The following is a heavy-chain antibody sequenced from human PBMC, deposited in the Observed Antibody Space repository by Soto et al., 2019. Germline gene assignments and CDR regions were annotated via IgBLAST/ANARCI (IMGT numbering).Heavy chain of an antibody. Sequence: ASVKISCKISGYTLSEVAIHWVRQTPGEGLEWIGGFDPENDETSYAQNFQGRVTLTEDTSTDTAYLELSGLRSEDTAIYYCTIAAYCSGATCYSGYNWFHPWGQGSLVTVSS. D-gene: IGHD2-2*01. CDR3: TIAAYCSGATCYSGYNWFHP. CDR1: GYTLSEVA. V-gene: IGHV1-24*01. J-gene: IGHJ5*02. CDR2: FDPENDET.